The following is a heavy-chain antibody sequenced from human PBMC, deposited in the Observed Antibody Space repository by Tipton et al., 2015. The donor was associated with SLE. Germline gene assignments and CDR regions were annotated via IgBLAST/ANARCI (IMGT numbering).Heavy chain of an antibody. CDR1: GGSISSSSYY. CDR3: ARVAQGTLTVYSIDY. CDR2: ISHSGDT. D-gene: IGHD2-15*01. J-gene: IGHJ4*02. Sequence: TLSLTCTVSGGSISSSSYYWGWIRQPPGKGLEWIGEISHSGDTDYNPSLKSRVTMSVDKSKNQFSLKLSSVTAADTAVYYCARVAQGTLTVYSIDYWGQGTLVTVSS. V-gene: IGHV4-39*07.